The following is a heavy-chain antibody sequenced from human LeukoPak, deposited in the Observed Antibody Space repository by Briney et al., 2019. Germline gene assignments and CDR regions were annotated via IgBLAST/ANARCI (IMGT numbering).Heavy chain of an antibody. D-gene: IGHD3-10*01. CDR3: VKSPWYHGSGSYSGTIH. CDR1: GFTVSSNY. J-gene: IGHJ4*02. V-gene: IGHV3-66*01. CDR2: IYSGGTT. Sequence: GSLRLSCAASGFTVSSNYMSWVRQAPEKGLEWVSLIYSGGTTYHADSVKGRFTISRDDSKNTLYLQMNNLRAEDTAVYYCVKSPWYHGSGSYSGTIHWGQGTLATVSS.